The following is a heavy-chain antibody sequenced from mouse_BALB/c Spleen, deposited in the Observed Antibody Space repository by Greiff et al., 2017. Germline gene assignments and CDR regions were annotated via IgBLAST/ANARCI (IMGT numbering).Heavy chain of an antibody. CDR1: GYAFSSYW. CDR2: IYPGDGDT. V-gene: IGHV1-80*01. D-gene: IGHD2-3*01. Sequence: QVQLKQSGAELVRPGSSVKISCKASGYAFSSYWMNWVKQRPGQGLEWIGQIYPGDGDTNYNGKFKGKATLTADKSSSTAYMQLSSLTSEDSAVYFCAPIYDGYYWGQGTTLTVSS. CDR3: APIYDGYY. J-gene: IGHJ2*01.